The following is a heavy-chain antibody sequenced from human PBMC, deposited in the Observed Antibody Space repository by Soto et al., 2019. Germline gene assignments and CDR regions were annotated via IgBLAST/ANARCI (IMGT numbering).Heavy chain of an antibody. V-gene: IGHV4-31*11. CDR3: ASHAGGFDY. Sequence: QVQLQESGPGLVEPSQTLSLTCDVSGYSIDTGAYYWAWIRQHPGKGLEWLGYIYNSGSTSYNPSRKGRGYRSTDTSKNQFSLRLTSVTVADTATYFCASHAGGFDYWGQGILVTVPS. J-gene: IGHJ4*02. D-gene: IGHD1-26*01. CDR2: IYNSGST. CDR1: GYSIDTGAYY.